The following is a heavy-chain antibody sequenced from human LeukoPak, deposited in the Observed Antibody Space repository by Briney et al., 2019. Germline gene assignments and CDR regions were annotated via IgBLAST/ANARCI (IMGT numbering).Heavy chain of an antibody. D-gene: IGHD6-13*01. CDR3: ARGPSYSRRSFFYYFGMDV. J-gene: IGHJ6*02. V-gene: IGHV4-59*11. CDR2: IYHSGST. CDR1: GGSISRHY. Sequence: SETLSLTCTVSGGSISRHYWSWIRQPPGKGLEWIGYIYHSGSTNYNPSLKSRVTISVDTSKNQFSLKVSSVTAADTAVYYCARGPSYSRRSFFYYFGMDVWGQGATVTVSS.